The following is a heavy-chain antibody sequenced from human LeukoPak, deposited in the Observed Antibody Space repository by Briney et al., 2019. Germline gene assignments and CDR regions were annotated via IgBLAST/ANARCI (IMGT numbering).Heavy chain of an antibody. CDR1: GFTFSSYA. D-gene: IGHD6-6*01. CDR3: AKDWGGYSSSSFDY. Sequence: GGSLRLSCAASGFTFSSYAMSWVRQAPGKGLEWVSTISNSGDRTYYADSVKGRFTISRDSSRNTLYLQMDSLRADDTAVYYCAKDWGGYSSSSFDYWGQGILVTVSS. CDR2: ISNSGDRT. V-gene: IGHV3-23*01. J-gene: IGHJ4*02.